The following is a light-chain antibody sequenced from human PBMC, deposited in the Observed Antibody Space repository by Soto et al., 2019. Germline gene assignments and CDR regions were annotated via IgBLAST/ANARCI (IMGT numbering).Light chain of an antibody. J-gene: IGKJ1*01. CDR1: QRISSW. CDR2: DAS. CDR3: QQYNSYPWT. Sequence: IQMIHGRSTQSASEGHRVTIAXXASQRISSWLAWDQQKPGKASKLLIYDASSLESGGPSRFSGSGSGTEFTLTISILQPDDFATDYSQQYNSYPWTFGQGTKVDIK. V-gene: IGKV1-5*01.